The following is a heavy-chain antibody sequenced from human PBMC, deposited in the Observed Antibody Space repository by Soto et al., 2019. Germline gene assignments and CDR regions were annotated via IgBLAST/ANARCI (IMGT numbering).Heavy chain of an antibody. Sequence: GRSLRPSCAASGFTFSSEAMSWVRQAPGKGLEWVSAIGASGAGTYYADSVKGRFTISRDNAKNSLYLQMNSLRDEETAVYYCAKDSTYYDFWSGYSPIYYGMDVWGQGTTVTVSS. J-gene: IGHJ6*02. CDR1: GFTFSSEA. D-gene: IGHD3-3*01. CDR3: AKDSTYYDFWSGYSPIYYGMDV. V-gene: IGHV3-23*01. CDR2: IGASGAGT.